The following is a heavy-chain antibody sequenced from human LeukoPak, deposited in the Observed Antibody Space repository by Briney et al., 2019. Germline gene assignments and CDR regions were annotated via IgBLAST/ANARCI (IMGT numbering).Heavy chain of an antibody. J-gene: IGHJ3*02. D-gene: IGHD3-9*01. V-gene: IGHV1-69*06. CDR3: AITYYDILTGYYVYDAFDI. CDR1: GCTFSSYA. Sequence: AAVKVSCQASGCTFSSYAISWVRQAPAQGLEWXXXIIPIFGTANYAQKFQGRVTITADKSTSTAYMELSSLRSEDTAVYYCAITYYDILTGYYVYDAFDIWGQGTMVTVSS. CDR2: IIPIFGTA.